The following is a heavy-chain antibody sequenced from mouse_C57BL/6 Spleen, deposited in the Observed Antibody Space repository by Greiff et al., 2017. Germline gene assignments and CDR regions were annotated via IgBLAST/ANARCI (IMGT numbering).Heavy chain of an antibody. V-gene: IGHV1-55*01. CDR3: ARGATVVAPYWYFDV. J-gene: IGHJ1*03. D-gene: IGHD1-1*01. CDR1: GYTFTSYW. CDR2: IYPGSGST. Sequence: VQLQQPGAELVKPGASVKMSCKASGYTFTSYWITWVKQRPGQGLEWIGDIYPGSGSTNYNEKFKSKATLTVDTSSSTAYMQLSSLTSEDSAVYSCARGATVVAPYWYFDVWGTGTTVTVSS.